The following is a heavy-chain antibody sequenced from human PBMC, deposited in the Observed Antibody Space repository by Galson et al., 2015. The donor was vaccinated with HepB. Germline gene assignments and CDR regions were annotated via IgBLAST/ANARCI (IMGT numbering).Heavy chain of an antibody. J-gene: IGHJ4*02. CDR2: ISYDGSNK. CDR3: ARAPLEVTAKIKYYFDY. CDR1: GFTFSSYA. Sequence: SLRLSCAASGFTFSSYAMHWVRQAPGKGLEWVAVISYDGSNKYYADSVKGRFTISRDNSKNTLYLQMNSLRAEDTAVYYCARAPLEVTAKIKYYFDYWGQGTLVTVSS. V-gene: IGHV3-30-3*01. D-gene: IGHD2-21*02.